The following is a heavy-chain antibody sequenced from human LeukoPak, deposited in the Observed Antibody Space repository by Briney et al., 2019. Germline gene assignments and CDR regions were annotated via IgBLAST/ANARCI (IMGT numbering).Heavy chain of an antibody. D-gene: IGHD1-1*01. J-gene: IGHJ4*02. CDR3: AKDWYNSLNYFDY. CDR2: ISATASNT. Sequence: RGSLRLSCAASGFTFSSYAMSWVRQAPGKGLEWVSAISATASNTYYADSVKGRFTISRDNSKSTLYLQMNSLRVDDTAVYYCAKDWYNSLNYFDYWGQGSLVTVSS. V-gene: IGHV3-23*01. CDR1: GFTFSSYA.